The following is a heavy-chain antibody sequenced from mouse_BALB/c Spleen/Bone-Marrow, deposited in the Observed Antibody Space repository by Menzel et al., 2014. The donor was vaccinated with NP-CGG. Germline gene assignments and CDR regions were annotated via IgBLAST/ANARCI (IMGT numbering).Heavy chain of an antibody. CDR3: ARYRLGTYFDY. J-gene: IGHJ2*01. CDR2: IDPANGDT. V-gene: IGHV14-3*02. CDR1: GFKIKDTY. D-gene: IGHD2-14*01. Sequence: DVQLQESGAELVKPGASVKLSCTASGFKIKDTYMHWVRQRPEQGLEWIGRIDPANGDTRYDPKFQGKATITADTSSSTAYLQLSSLTSEDTAVYCCARYRLGTYFDYWGQGTTLTASS.